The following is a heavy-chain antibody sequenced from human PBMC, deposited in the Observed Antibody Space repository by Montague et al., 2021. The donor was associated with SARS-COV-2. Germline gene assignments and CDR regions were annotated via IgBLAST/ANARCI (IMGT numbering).Heavy chain of an antibody. CDR3: ASEYSAPRWLGEDNRYGMDV. CDR2: IWYDGSNQ. Sequence: SLRLSFSASGFTFSSYDMHWVRQAPGKGLEWVAVIWYDGSNQYYGDSVKGRFTISRDNSKNTLYLQMNSLRAEDTAVYYCASEYSAPRWLGEDNRYGMDVWGQGTTVTVSS. V-gene: IGHV3-33*08. CDR1: GFTFSSYD. D-gene: IGHD3-10*01. J-gene: IGHJ6*02.